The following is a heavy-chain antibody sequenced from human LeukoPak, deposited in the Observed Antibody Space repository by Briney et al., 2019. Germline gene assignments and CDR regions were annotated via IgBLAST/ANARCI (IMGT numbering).Heavy chain of an antibody. CDR2: IYHSGST. J-gene: IGHJ3*02. D-gene: IGHD4-17*01. Sequence: MPSQTLSLTCTVSGGSISSVGYDWSWIRQHRGKGLEWIEYIYHSGSTYYNPPLQSRVTISVHTSKHQSSLKLSSVTAPDTAVYYCASDYGDYVRGAFDIWGQETMVTVSS. CDR3: ASDYGDYVRGAFDI. V-gene: IGHV4-31*03. CDR1: GGSISSVGYD.